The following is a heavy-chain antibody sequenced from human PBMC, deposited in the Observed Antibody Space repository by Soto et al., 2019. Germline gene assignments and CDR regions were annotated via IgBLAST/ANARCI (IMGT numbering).Heavy chain of an antibody. D-gene: IGHD6-13*01. V-gene: IGHV4-39*01. CDR1: GGSISSSSYY. J-gene: IGHJ6*02. CDR2: IYYSGST. CDR3: ARQPLISSSWYGTFWYYGMDV. Sequence: PSETLSLTCTVSGGSISSSSYYWGWIRQPPGKGLEWIGSIYYSGSTYYNPSLKSRVTISVDTSKNQFSLKLSSVTAADTAVYYCARQPLISSSWYGTFWYYGMDVWGQGTTVTVSS.